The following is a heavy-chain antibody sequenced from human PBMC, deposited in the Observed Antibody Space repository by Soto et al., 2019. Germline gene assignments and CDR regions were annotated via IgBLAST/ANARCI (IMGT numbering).Heavy chain of an antibody. CDR1: GGSFSGYY. J-gene: IGHJ6*02. D-gene: IGHD2-21*02. Sequence: QVQLQQWGAGLLKPSETLSLTCAVYGGSFSGYYWTWIRQPPGKGLEWIGEINHSGTINFNPSLKSRLTISLDTSKKHFSLKLSSVTEADTAAYYCARADRTLVTSYSLDVWGQGTTVTVSS. V-gene: IGHV4-34*01. CDR2: INHSGTI. CDR3: ARADRTLVTSYSLDV.